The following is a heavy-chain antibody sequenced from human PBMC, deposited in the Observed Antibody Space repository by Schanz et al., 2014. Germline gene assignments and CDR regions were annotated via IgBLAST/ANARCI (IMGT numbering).Heavy chain of an antibody. D-gene: IGHD1-1*01. CDR1: GFIFSNSC. CDR2: IKQDGSEK. V-gene: IGHV3-7*01. Sequence: EVQLVESGGGLVQPGGSLRLSCAASGFIFSNSCMSWVRQAPGKGLEWVANIKQDGSEKYYVDSVKGRFTISRDNAKNSLFLQMNSLSAEDTAVYYCTKFETRTGTNYWGQGTLVTVSS. CDR3: TKFETRTGTNY. J-gene: IGHJ4*02.